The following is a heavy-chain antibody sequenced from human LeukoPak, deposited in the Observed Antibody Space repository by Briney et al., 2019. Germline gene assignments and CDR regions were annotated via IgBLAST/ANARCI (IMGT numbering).Heavy chain of an antibody. CDR1: GFTFSSYA. V-gene: IGHV3-23*01. Sequence: GGSLRLSCAAAGFTFSSYAMSWVRHAPGRVREWVSAISGSGGSTYYGDSVKGRFTIYRDHSKNTVYLEMNSLRAEDTAVYYCAKVRWYPPGFDYWGQGTLVTVYS. J-gene: IGHJ4*02. CDR2: ISGSGGST. CDR3: AKVRWYPPGFDY. D-gene: IGHD2-15*01.